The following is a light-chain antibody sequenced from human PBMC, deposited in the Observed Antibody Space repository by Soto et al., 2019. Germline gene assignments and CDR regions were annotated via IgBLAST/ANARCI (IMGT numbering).Light chain of an antibody. CDR1: QYINTR. CDR2: QTS. CDR3: HQRQSWPRT. Sequence: EIVLTQSPATLSSFPGDRVTLSCRASQYINTRLAWYQHRPGQAPSLLIYQTSIRAAGIPARFSASGSGTDFTLTISDVQPEDFALYYCHQRQSWPRTFGQGTQVDI. V-gene: IGKV3-11*01. J-gene: IGKJ1*01.